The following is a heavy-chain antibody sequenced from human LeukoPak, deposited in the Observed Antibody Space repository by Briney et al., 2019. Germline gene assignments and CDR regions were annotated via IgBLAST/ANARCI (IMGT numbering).Heavy chain of an antibody. V-gene: IGHV4-4*07. CDR1: GGSICSDY. CDR2: IYTSGST. J-gene: IGHJ5*02. CDR3: ARDSGGYGDYEGWFDP. Sequence: PSETLSLTCTVSGGSICSDYWSWIRQPAGKGLEWIGRIYTSGSTNYNPSLKSRVTMSVDTSKNQFSLKLSSVTAADTAVYYCARDSGGYGDYEGWFDPWGQGTLVTVSS. D-gene: IGHD4-17*01.